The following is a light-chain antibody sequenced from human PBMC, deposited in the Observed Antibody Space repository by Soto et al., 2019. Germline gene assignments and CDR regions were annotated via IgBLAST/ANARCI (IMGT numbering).Light chain of an antibody. J-gene: IGLJ3*02. V-gene: IGLV2-8*01. CDR2: EVT. Sequence: QSALTQPPSASGSPGQSVTISCTGTSSDVGGYNYVSWYQQYPGRAPKPMIYEVTKRPSGVPDRFSGSKSGNTASLTVSGLQPEDEADYYCSSYAASNNFYFVFGGGTKVTVL. CDR1: SSDVGGYNY. CDR3: SSYAASNNFYFV.